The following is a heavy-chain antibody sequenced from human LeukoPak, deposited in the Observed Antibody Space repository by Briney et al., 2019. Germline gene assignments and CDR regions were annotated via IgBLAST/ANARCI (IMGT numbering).Heavy chain of an antibody. CDR3: ATALYGSGSYHDNSDY. Sequence: ASVKVSCKASGYTFTDYYIHWVRQAPGQGLEWMGIINPSGGSTSYAQKFQGRVTMTRDTSTSTVYMELSSLRSEDTAVYYCATALYGSGSYHDNSDYWGQGTLVTVSS. CDR1: GYTFTDYY. CDR2: INPSGGST. D-gene: IGHD3-10*01. V-gene: IGHV1-46*01. J-gene: IGHJ4*02.